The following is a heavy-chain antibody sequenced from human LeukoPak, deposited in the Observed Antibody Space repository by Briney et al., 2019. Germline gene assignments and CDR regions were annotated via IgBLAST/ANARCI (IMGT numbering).Heavy chain of an antibody. CDR1: GYTFTGYF. J-gene: IGHJ6*03. CDR3: ARDYGGSFCYYYMDV. CDR2: INPNRGGT. D-gene: IGHD4-23*01. V-gene: IGHV1-2*02. Sequence: ASVKVSCKASGYTFTGYFMHWVRQAPGQGLEWMGWINPNRGGTNYAQKFQGRVTMTWDTFISTAYMEVSRLRSDDTAVYYCARDYGGSFCYYYMDVWGKGTTVTVSS.